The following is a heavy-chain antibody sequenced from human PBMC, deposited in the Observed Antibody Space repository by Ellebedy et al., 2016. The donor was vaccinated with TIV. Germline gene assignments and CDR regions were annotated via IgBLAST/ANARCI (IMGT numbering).Heavy chain of an antibody. Sequence: PGGSLRLSCAASGFTFSGHAMHWVRQAPGKGLEWVALISHDGTYKDYAESVKGRFTISRDNSKNTLFLQMNSLTAGDTAVYYCTKRADNWGFFDYWGQGTLVTVSS. V-gene: IGHV3-30-3*02. D-gene: IGHD1-1*01. J-gene: IGHJ4*02. CDR2: ISHDGTYK. CDR3: TKRADNWGFFDY. CDR1: GFTFSGHA.